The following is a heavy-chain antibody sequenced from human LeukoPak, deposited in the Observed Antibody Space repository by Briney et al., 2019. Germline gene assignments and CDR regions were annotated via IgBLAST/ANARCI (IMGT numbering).Heavy chain of an antibody. J-gene: IGHJ3*02. Sequence: GGSLRLSCAASGFTFSDYYMSWIRQAPGKGLEWVSYISSSGSTIYYADSVKGRFTISRDNSKNTLYLQMNSLRAEDTAVYYCSKELSGSGWYWVMGAFDIWGQGTMVTVSS. CDR3: SKELSGSGWYWVMGAFDI. V-gene: IGHV3-11*04. D-gene: IGHD6-19*01. CDR2: ISSSGSTI. CDR1: GFTFSDYY.